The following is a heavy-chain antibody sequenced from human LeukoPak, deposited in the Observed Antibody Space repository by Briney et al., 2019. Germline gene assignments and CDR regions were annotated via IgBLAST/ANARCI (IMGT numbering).Heavy chain of an antibody. Sequence: GGSLRLSCAASGFTFSAHWMSWVRQAPGKGLEWVANIKQDGSEKYSVDSVKGRFTISRDNAKNSLYLQMNSLRVEDTAVYYCAGVTLVRGVTPLDYWGQGTLVTVSS. J-gene: IGHJ4*02. CDR2: IKQDGSEK. D-gene: IGHD3-10*01. V-gene: IGHV3-7*03. CDR3: AGVTLVRGVTPLDY. CDR1: GFTFSAHW.